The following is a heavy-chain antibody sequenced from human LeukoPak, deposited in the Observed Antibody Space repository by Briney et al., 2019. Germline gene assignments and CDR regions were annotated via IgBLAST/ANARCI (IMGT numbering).Heavy chain of an antibody. CDR3: VRDDVSP. V-gene: IGHV1-2*02. Sequence: ASVKVSCKTSGYTFTGYYIHWVRQAPGQGLEWMGWINPNSGGTNYAQNFQGRVTMTRDTSISTAYKELSRLRSDDTAVYYCVRDDVSPWGQGTLVTVSS. J-gene: IGHJ5*02. CDR1: GYTFTGYY. CDR2: INPNSGGT.